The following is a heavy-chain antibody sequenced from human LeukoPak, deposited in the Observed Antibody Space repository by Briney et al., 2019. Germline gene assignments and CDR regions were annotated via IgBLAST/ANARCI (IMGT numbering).Heavy chain of an antibody. V-gene: IGHV1-69*04. D-gene: IGHD3-22*01. J-gene: IGHJ4*02. CDR2: IISILGIA. Sequence: SVKVSCKASGGTFSSYAISWVRQAPGQGLEWMGRIISILGIANYAQKFQGRVTITADKSTSTAYMELSSLRSEDTAVYYCASERMIWIDYWGQGTLVTVSS. CDR1: GGTFSSYA. CDR3: ASERMIWIDY.